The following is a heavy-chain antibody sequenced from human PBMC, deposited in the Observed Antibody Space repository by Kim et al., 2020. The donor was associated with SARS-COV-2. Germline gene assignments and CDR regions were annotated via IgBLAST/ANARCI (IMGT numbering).Heavy chain of an antibody. J-gene: IGHJ6*03. CDR1: GFTFSSYS. CDR3: ARDLVLGSGYYYYYYMDV. Sequence: GGSLRLSCAASGFTFSSYSMNWVRQAPGKGLEWVSYISSSSSTIYYADSVKGRFTISRDNAKNSLYLQMNSLRDEDTAVYYCARDLVLGSGYYYYYYMDVWGKGTTVTVSS. V-gene: IGHV3-48*02. D-gene: IGHD3-10*01. CDR2: ISSSSSTI.